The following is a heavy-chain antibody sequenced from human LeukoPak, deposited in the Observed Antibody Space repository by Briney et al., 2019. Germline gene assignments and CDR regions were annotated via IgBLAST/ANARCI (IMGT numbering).Heavy chain of an antibody. CDR3: ARITYYYDSSGYQYYFDY. CDR2: INHSGST. CDR1: GGSFSGYY. Sequence: SETLSLTCAVYGGSFSGYYWSWIRQPPGKGLEWIGEINHSGSTNYNPSLKSRVTISVDTSKNQFSLKLSSVTAADTAVYYCARITYYYDSSGYQYYFDYWGQGTLVTVSS. V-gene: IGHV4-34*01. D-gene: IGHD3-22*01. J-gene: IGHJ4*02.